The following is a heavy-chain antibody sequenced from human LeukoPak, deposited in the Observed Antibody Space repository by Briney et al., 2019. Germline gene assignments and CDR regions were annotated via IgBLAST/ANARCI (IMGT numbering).Heavy chain of an antibody. D-gene: IGHD2-15*01. Sequence: SETLSLTCTVSGGSISGSSYYWGWIRQPPGKGLEWIGYIFYSGSTNYNPSLKSRVTISVDKSKNQFSLKLSSVTAADTAVYYCAREAGGYCSGRPCYYLDYWGQGTLVTVSS. CDR2: IFYSGST. J-gene: IGHJ4*02. CDR1: GGSISGSSYY. V-gene: IGHV4-61*05. CDR3: AREAGGYCSGRPCYYLDY.